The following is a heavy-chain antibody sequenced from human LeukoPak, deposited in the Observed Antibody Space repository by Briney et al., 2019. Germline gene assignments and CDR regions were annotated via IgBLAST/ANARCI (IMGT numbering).Heavy chain of an antibody. D-gene: IGHD6-19*01. CDR1: GFTFSSHA. CDR2: IWADGSDQ. V-gene: IGHV3-33*01. J-gene: IGHJ4*02. CDR3: ARDPPGSGWALDY. Sequence: GGSLRLSCTASGFTFSSHAMHWVRQAPGKGLDWVAFIWADGSDQEYADSVKGRFTISRDNSKKTMYLQMNSLRVELTAVYYCARDPPGSGWALDYWGQGTLVTVSS.